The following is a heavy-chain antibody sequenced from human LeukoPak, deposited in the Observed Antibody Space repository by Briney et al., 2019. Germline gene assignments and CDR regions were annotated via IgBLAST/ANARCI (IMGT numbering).Heavy chain of an antibody. Sequence: GGSLRLSCAASGFTFSSYAMHWVRQAPGKGLEWVAVISYDGSNKYYADSVKGRFTISRDNSKNTLYLQMNSLRAEDTAVYYCARDPRPGVRFLEWSNNWFDPWGQGTLVTVSS. CDR3: ARDPRPGVRFLEWSNNWFDP. D-gene: IGHD3-3*01. CDR1: GFTFSSYA. J-gene: IGHJ5*02. V-gene: IGHV3-30-3*01. CDR2: ISYDGSNK.